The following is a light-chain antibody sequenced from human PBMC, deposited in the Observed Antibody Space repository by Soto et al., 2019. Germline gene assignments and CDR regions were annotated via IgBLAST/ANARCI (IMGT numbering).Light chain of an antibody. J-gene: IGKJ2*01. CDR3: QHYGSSAST. CDR1: QSVRSNY. V-gene: IGKV3-20*01. CDR2: GAS. Sequence: EFVLTQSPGTLSLSPGERATLSCRASQSVRSNYLAWYQQKPGQSPRLLIYGASNRATGIPDRFSGSGSGTDFTLTINKLEPENCAVFYCQHYGSSASTFGQGTTLEIK.